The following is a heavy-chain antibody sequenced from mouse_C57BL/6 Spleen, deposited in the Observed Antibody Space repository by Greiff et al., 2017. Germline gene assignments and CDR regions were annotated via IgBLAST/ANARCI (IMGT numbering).Heavy chain of an antibody. CDR2: IDPNSGGT. CDR1: GYTFTSYW. D-gene: IGHD1-1*01. Sequence: QVQLQQPGAELVKPGASVKLSCKASGYTFTSYWMHWVKQRPGRGLEWIGRIDPNSGGTKYNEKFKSKATLTVDKPSSTAYMPLSSLTSEDSAVYYCARGDYYGSSYPYYFDYWGQGTTLTVSS. CDR3: ARGDYYGSSYPYYFDY. J-gene: IGHJ2*01. V-gene: IGHV1-72*01.